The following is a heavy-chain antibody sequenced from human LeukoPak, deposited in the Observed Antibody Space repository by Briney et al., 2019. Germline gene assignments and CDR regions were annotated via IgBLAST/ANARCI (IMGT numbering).Heavy chain of an antibody. CDR1: GGSISSGSYY. V-gene: IGHV4-61*02. CDR2: IYTSGST. J-gene: IGHJ3*02. Sequence: PSQTLSLTCTVSGGSISSGSYYWSWIRQPAGKGLEWIGRIYTSGSTNYNPSLKSRVTISVDTSKNKFSLKLSSVTAADTAVYYCARDKTIDYYDSSDAFDIWGQGTMVTVSS. D-gene: IGHD3-22*01. CDR3: ARDKTIDYYDSSDAFDI.